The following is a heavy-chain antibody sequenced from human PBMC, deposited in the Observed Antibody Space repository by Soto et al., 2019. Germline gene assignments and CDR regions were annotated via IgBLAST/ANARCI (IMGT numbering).Heavy chain of an antibody. J-gene: IGHJ4*02. V-gene: IGHV4-59*01. Sequence: SCKASGYTFSGYYMHWVRQAPGQGLEWIGYMYNSGSTNNNPSLKSRVTISLDTSKNQVSLKLSSVTAADTAVYYCASGKQLDRFDYWGQGTQVTVSS. D-gene: IGHD5-18*01. CDR1: GYTFSGYY. CDR2: MYNSGST. CDR3: ASGKQLDRFDY.